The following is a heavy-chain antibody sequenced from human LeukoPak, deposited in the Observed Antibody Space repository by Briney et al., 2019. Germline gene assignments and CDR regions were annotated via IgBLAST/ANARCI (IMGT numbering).Heavy chain of an antibody. D-gene: IGHD4-17*01. CDR3: ARAGDYSTLYFDY. J-gene: IGHJ4*02. V-gene: IGHV4-38-2*02. CDR1: SYSINSGYY. Sequence: SETLSLTCTVSSYSINSGYYWGWIRQPPGKGLEWIGNIYHHGNTYYNPSLESRVTISVDTSKNQFSLNLSSVTAADTAVYYCARAGDYSTLYFDYRGQGTLVTVSS. CDR2: IYHHGNT.